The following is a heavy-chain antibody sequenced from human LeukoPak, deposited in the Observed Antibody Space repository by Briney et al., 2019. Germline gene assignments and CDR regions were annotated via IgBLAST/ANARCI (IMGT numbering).Heavy chain of an antibody. Sequence: GASVKVSCKASGYTFTGYYLHWVRQAPGQGLEWLGWINPNSGGTNYAQKFQGRVTMTRDTSISTAYMELSRLRSDDTAVYYCARDPYYDFWSGYSYFDYWGQGTLVTVSS. CDR1: GYTFTGYY. CDR2: INPNSGGT. J-gene: IGHJ4*02. D-gene: IGHD3-3*01. CDR3: ARDPYYDFWSGYSYFDY. V-gene: IGHV1-2*02.